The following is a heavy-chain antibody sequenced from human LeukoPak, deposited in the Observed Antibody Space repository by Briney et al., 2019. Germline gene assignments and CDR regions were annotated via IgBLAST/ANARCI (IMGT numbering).Heavy chain of an antibody. J-gene: IGHJ6*02. Sequence: ASVKVSCKASGYTFTGYYMHWVRQAPGQGLEWMGWINPNSGGTNYAQKFQGRVTMTRDTSISTAYMELSRLRSDDTAVYYCARVPTNPLLWVGEFIATLDYYYGMDVWGQGTTVTVSS. CDR1: GYTFTGYY. CDR3: ARVPTNPLLWVGEFIATLDYYYGMDV. V-gene: IGHV1-2*02. CDR2: INPNSGGT. D-gene: IGHD3-10*01.